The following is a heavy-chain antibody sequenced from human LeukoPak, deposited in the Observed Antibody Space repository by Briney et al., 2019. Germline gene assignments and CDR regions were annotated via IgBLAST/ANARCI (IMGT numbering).Heavy chain of an antibody. CDR3: ARRLNWFDP. V-gene: IGHV4-38-2*01. CDR1: GYSISSGYY. Sequence: SETLSLTCAVSGYSISSGYYWGWIRQPPGKGLEWIGSIYHSGSTYYNPSLKSRVTISVDTSKNQFSLKLSSVTAADTAVYYCARRLNWFDPWGQGTPVTVSS. CDR2: IYHSGST. J-gene: IGHJ5*02.